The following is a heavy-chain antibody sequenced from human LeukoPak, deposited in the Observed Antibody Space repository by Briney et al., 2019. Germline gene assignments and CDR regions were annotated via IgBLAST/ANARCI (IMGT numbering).Heavy chain of an antibody. CDR1: GFTFSSYW. J-gene: IGHJ5*02. Sequence: GGPLRLSCAASGFTFSSYWMHWVRQVPGKGLVWVARIDTYGTSTTYGDSVEGRFTISRDNAKNTLDLEMNSLRDDDTAVYYCARGSTTVTTKDWFDPWGQGTQVPVSS. CDR3: ARGSTTVTTKDWFDP. D-gene: IGHD4-17*01. CDR2: IDTYGTST. V-gene: IGHV3-74*03.